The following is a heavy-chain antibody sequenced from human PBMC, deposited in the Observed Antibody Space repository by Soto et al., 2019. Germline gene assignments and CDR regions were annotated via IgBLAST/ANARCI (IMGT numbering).Heavy chain of an antibody. CDR1: GFTFSSYG. D-gene: IGHD3-10*01. Sequence: QVQLVESGGGVVQPGRSLRLSCAASGFTFSSYGMHWVRQAPGKGLEWVAVIWYDGSNKYYADSVEGRFTISRDNSKNTLYLQMNSLRAEDTAVYYCAREGFGGKQGSMDVWGQGTTVTVSS. CDR2: IWYDGSNK. J-gene: IGHJ6*02. V-gene: IGHV3-33*01. CDR3: AREGFGGKQGSMDV.